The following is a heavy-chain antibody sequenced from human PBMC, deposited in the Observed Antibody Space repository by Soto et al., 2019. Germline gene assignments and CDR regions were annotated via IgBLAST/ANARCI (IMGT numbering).Heavy chain of an antibody. CDR1: GGSISSYY. V-gene: IGHV4-59*01. D-gene: IGHD3-16*01. CDR2: IYYSGST. Sequence: QVQLQESGPGLVKPSETLSLTCTVSGGSISSYYWSWIRQPPGKGLEWIGYIYYSGSTNYNPSLKRRVTISVDTSKNQFSLKLSSVTAADTAVYYCARDGVGGSDDAFDIWGQGTMVTVSS. CDR3: ARDGVGGSDDAFDI. J-gene: IGHJ3*02.